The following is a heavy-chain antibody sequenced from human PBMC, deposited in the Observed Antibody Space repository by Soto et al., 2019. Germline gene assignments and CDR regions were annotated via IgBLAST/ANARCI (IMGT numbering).Heavy chain of an antibody. J-gene: IGHJ4*02. Sequence: VASVKVSCKASGYTFTSYGISWVRQAPGQGLEWMGWISAYNGNTNYAQKLQGRVTMTTDTSTSTAYTELRSLRSDDTAVYYCARDYYDSSGYYPESEAFNDYWGQGTLVTVSS. CDR1: GYTFTSYG. CDR3: ARDYYDSSGYYPESEAFNDY. V-gene: IGHV1-18*01. D-gene: IGHD3-22*01. CDR2: ISAYNGNT.